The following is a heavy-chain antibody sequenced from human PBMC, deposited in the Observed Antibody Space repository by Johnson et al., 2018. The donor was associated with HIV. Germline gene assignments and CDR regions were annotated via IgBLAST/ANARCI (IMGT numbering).Heavy chain of an antibody. D-gene: IGHD3-22*01. CDR1: GFTVSSNY. Sequence: VQLVESGGGVVQPGRSLRLSCAASGFTVSSNYMSWVRQAPGKGLEWVSVIYSVGSTYYADSVKGRFTISRDNSKNKLYLQMNSRRAEDAAVYYCARDERYYYDSHAFDIWGQGTMVTVSS. CDR2: IYSVGST. V-gene: IGHV3-66*02. J-gene: IGHJ3*02. CDR3: ARDERYYYDSHAFDI.